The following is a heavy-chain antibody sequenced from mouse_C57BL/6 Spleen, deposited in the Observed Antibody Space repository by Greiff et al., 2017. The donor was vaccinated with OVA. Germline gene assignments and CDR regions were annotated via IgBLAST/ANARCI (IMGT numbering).Heavy chain of an antibody. J-gene: IGHJ4*01. CDR2: IDPSDSYT. V-gene: IGHV1-69*01. CDR3: ANDKEDAMDY. Sequence: QVQLQQPGAELVMPGASVKLSCKASGYTFTSYWMHWVKQRPGQGLEWIGEIDPSDSYTNYNQKFKGKSTLTVDKSSSTAYMQLSSLTSEDSAVYYCANDKEDAMDYWGQGTSVTVSS. CDR1: GYTFTSYW. D-gene: IGHD2-3*01.